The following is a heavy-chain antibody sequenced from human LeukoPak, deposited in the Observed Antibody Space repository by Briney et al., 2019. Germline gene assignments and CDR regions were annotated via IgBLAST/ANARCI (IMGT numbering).Heavy chain of an antibody. CDR3: TRRYYHDSSGNYYGDY. D-gene: IGHD3-22*01. J-gene: IGHJ4*02. CDR1: GYSFTSYW. V-gene: IGHV3-73*01. Sequence: GESLKISCKGSGYSFTSYWIGWVRQASGEGLEWVGRIRSKANSYATSYDTSVKGRFTISRDDSKNTALLQMNSRKTEDTAVYYCTRRYYHDSSGNYYGDYWGQGTRVTVSS. CDR2: IRSKANSYAT.